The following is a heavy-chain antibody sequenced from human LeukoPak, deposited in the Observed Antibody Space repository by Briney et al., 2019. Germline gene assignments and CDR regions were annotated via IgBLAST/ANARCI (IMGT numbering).Heavy chain of an antibody. CDR1: GFTFTSYA. V-gene: IGHV3-23*01. Sequence: PGGSLRLSCAASGFTFTSYAMSWVRQAPGKGLEWVSTISVSSVSTYYADSVKGRFTISRDNSKNTLYLQMNSLRAEDTAVYYCAKGYCSGGSCYFGAFDVWGQGTLVTVSS. CDR3: AKGYCSGGSCYFGAFDV. D-gene: IGHD2-15*01. CDR2: ISVSSVST. J-gene: IGHJ3*01.